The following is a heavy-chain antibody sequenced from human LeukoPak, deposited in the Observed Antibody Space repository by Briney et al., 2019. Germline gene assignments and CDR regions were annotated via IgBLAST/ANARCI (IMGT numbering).Heavy chain of an antibody. J-gene: IGHJ5*02. D-gene: IGHD3-16*01. Sequence: SETLSLTCTVSGGSVSGDYWSWIRQPPGKGLEWIAYIYYSGITNYNPSLKSRVTMSVDTSRNQFSLRLTSVTAADTAVYYCARGDYYDGGGRNWFDPWGQGTLVTVSS. CDR2: IYYSGIT. CDR1: GGSVSGDY. V-gene: IGHV4-59*02. CDR3: ARGDYYDGGGRNWFDP.